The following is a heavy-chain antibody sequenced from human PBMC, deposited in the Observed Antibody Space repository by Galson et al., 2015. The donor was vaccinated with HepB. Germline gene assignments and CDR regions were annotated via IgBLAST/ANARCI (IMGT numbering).Heavy chain of an antibody. J-gene: IGHJ6*02. CDR2: ISWNSDFT. CDR3: AQDLTYYYGSGSYFVAMDV. Sequence: LRLSCAASGFTFDDYTMHWVRQVPGKGLEWVSGISWNSDFTGYADSVRGRFTISRDNARYSLYLQMNSLRTEDTALYYCAQDLTYYYGSGSYFVAMDVWGQGTTVTVSS. V-gene: IGHV3-9*01. CDR1: GFTFDDYT. D-gene: IGHD3-10*01.